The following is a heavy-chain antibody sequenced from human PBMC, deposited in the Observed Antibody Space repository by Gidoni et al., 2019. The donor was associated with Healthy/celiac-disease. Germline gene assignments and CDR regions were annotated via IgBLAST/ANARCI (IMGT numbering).Heavy chain of an antibody. J-gene: IGHJ6*02. CDR3: AHSKSSDFWSGGDGMDV. CDR2: IYWDDDK. Sequence: QITLKESGPTLVKPTQTLTLTCTFSGFPLSTIGVGVGWIRQPPGKALEWLALIYWDDDKRYSPSLKSRLTITKDTSKNQVVLTMTNMDPVDTATYYCAHSKSSDFWSGGDGMDVWGQGTTVTVSS. V-gene: IGHV2-5*02. CDR1: GFPLSTIGVG. D-gene: IGHD3-3*01.